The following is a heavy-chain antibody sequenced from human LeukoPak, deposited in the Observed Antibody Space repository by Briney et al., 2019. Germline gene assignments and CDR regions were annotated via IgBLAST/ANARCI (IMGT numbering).Heavy chain of an antibody. CDR3: ARSDSSGYAFDY. J-gene: IGHJ4*02. CDR2: ISYDGSNK. Sequence: GGSLRLSGAASGFTFSSYAMHWVRQAPGKGLEWVAVISYDGSNKYYADSVKGRFTISRDNSKNTLYLQMNSLRAEDTAVYYCARSDSSGYAFDYWGQGTLVTVSS. CDR1: GFTFSSYA. D-gene: IGHD3-22*01. V-gene: IGHV3-30-3*01.